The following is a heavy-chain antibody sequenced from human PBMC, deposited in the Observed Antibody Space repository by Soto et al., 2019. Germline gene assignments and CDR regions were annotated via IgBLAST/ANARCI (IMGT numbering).Heavy chain of an antibody. J-gene: IGHJ4*02. V-gene: IGHV2-5*02. Sequence: QITLKESGPTLVKPTQTLTLTCTFSGFSLSTTGVGVAWIRQPPGKALEWLALIYWEDDKRYSPSLKSRLTISTDTPSTQVVHTKTNMDPEDTATYYSAHRQRGEYSSSWYGVYLDYWGQGTLVTVSS. D-gene: IGHD6-13*01. CDR3: AHRQRGEYSSSWYGVYLDY. CDR1: GFSLSTTGVG. CDR2: IYWEDDK.